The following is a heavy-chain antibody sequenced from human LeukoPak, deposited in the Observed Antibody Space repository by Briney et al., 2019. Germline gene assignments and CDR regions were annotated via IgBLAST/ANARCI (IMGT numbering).Heavy chain of an antibody. D-gene: IGHD3-22*01. CDR1: GGTFNSHA. CDR2: ITAIFRTA. J-gene: IGHJ4*02. CDR3: ARHSGYHSTMYLDY. Sequence: SVKDSCKTSGGTFNSHAISWVRQAPGQGLEWMGGITAIFRTANYAQKFQGRVTVTADEFMSTVYMELGSLRSEDTAVYYCARHSGYHSTMYLDYWGQGTLVTVSS. V-gene: IGHV1-69*01.